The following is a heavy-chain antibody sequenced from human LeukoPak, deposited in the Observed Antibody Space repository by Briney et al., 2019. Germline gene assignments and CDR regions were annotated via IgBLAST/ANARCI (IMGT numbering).Heavy chain of an antibody. Sequence: ASVKVSFKASGGTFSSYAISWVRQAPGQGLEWMGGIIPIFGTANYAQKFQGRVTITADESTSTAYMELSSLRSEDTAVYYCARHDYYGSGSEYFDCWGQGTLVTVSS. D-gene: IGHD3-10*01. CDR1: GGTFSSYA. CDR2: IIPIFGTA. J-gene: IGHJ4*02. CDR3: ARHDYYGSGSEYFDC. V-gene: IGHV1-69*01.